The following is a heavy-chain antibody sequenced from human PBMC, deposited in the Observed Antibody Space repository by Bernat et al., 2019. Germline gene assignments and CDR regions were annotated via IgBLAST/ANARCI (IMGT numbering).Heavy chain of an antibody. CDR3: ARDPLKLVYSYGYGVLDY. CDR1: GFTFSSYA. V-gene: IGHV3-30-3*01. CDR2: ISYEGSNK. J-gene: IGHJ4*02. D-gene: IGHD5-18*01. Sequence: QVQLVESGGGVVQPGRSLRLSCAASGFTFSSYAMHWVRQAPCKGLEWGAVISYEGSNKYYADSVKGRFTISRDNSKNTLYLQMNSLRAEDTAVYYCARDPLKLVYSYGYGVLDYWGQGTLVTVSS.